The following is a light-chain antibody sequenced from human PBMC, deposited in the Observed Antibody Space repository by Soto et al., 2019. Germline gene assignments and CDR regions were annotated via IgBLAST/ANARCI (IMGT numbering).Light chain of an antibody. Sequence: DIQMTQSPSSLSASLGDRVTITCWPGQNSGSYLNWDQHKPWIAPKLLIYAASSLQSGVPSTLSGSGSGTDFTPTISALQTQDFATDYCQESYSYSQYTFGPGTTVDIK. CDR2: AAS. V-gene: IGKV1-39*01. CDR1: QNSGSY. J-gene: IGKJ3*01. CDR3: QESYSYSQYT.